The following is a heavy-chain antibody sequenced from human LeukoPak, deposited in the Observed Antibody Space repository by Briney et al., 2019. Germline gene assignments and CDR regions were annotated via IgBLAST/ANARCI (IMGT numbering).Heavy chain of an antibody. CDR1: GYSFTSYW. D-gene: IGHD2-2*01. Sequence: GESLKISCKGSGYSFTSYWIGWVRQMPGKGLEWMGIIYPGDSDTRYSPSFQGQVTISVDKSISTAYLQWSSLKASDTAMYYCARRGYCSSATCYYWFDPWGQGTLVTVSS. CDR3: ARRGYCSSATCYYWFDP. J-gene: IGHJ5*02. CDR2: IYPGDSDT. V-gene: IGHV5-51*01.